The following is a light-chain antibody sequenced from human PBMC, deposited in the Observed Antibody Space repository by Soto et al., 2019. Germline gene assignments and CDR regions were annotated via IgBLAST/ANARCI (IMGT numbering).Light chain of an antibody. CDR1: SSDVGGYNY. CDR2: DVY. CDR3: SSYTTRSTVV. Sequence: QSVLTQPASVSGSPGQSITISCTGTSSDVGGYNYVSWFQQHPGKAPNLMIYDVYRRPSGVSYRFSGSKSGNKASLTISGLQAEDEADYYCSSYTTRSTVVFGGGTKLTVL. J-gene: IGLJ2*01. V-gene: IGLV2-14*01.